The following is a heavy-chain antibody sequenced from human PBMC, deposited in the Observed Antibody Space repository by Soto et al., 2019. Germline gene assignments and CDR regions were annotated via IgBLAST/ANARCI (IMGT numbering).Heavy chain of an antibody. D-gene: IGHD3-22*01. CDR2: IYYSGST. V-gene: IGHV4-31*03. CDR3: AGLDSSGYYYGYCFDY. J-gene: IGHJ4*02. CDR1: GFSISSGGYY. Sequence: TLSLTCTVSGFSISSGGYYWSWIRQRPGKGREWIGYIYYSGSTYYNPSLKSRVTISVNTSNNQFSLKLSSMTDADAAVYYSAGLDSSGYYYGYCFDYWGQGTLVTVSS.